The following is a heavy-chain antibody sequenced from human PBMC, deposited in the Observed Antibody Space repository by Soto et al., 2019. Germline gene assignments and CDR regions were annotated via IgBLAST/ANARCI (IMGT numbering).Heavy chain of an antibody. J-gene: IGHJ6*02. Sequence: QVQLVQSGAEVKKPGASVKVSCKASGYTFTSYGISWVRQAPGQGLEWMGWISAYNGNTNYAQKLQGRVTMTTDTSTGTAYRELRSLRSDDTAVYYWARGTKQQLVRVYYYGMDVWGQGTTVTVSS. CDR1: GYTFTSYG. CDR3: ARGTKQQLVRVYYYGMDV. CDR2: ISAYNGNT. D-gene: IGHD6-13*01. V-gene: IGHV1-18*01.